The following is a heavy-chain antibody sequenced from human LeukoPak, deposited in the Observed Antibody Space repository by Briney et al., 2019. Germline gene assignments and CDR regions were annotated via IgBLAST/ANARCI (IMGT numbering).Heavy chain of an antibody. J-gene: IGHJ3*02. CDR3: ARRDGYPIDAFDI. CDR1: GYTFTGYY. Sequence: RASVKVSCKASGYTFTGYYMHWVRQAPGQGLEWMGWINPNSGGTNYAQKFQGRVTMTRDTSISTAYMELSRLRSDATAVYYCARRDGYPIDAFDIWGQGTLVTVSS. CDR2: INPNSGGT. V-gene: IGHV1-2*02. D-gene: IGHD5-24*01.